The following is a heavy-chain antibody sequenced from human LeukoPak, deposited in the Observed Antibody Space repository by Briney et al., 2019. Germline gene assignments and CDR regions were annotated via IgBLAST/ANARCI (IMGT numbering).Heavy chain of an antibody. CDR1: DFSFNRYL. CDR3: VRGLWTAMGAGAY. CDR2: ISDDGTNK. Sequence: GKSLRLSCVVSDFSFNRYLMHWVRQAPGKGLEWMTSISDDGTNKYCSDSVRGRFTISRDNSKSTLYLQMDSLRIEDTSMYYCVRGLWTAMGAGAYWGQGTLVAVSS. V-gene: IGHV3-30-3*01. D-gene: IGHD5-18*01. J-gene: IGHJ4*02.